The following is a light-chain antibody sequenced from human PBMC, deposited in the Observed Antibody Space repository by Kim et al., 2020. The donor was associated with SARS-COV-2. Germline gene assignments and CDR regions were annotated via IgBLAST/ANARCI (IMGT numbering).Light chain of an antibody. CDR3: CSYAGSYTHVV. J-gene: IGLJ2*01. V-gene: IGLV2-11*01. CDR1: SRDVGGYNY. CDR2: DVS. Sequence: QSVTISCTGASRDVGGYNYVSWYQQHPGKAPKLMIYDVSKRPSGVPDRFSGSKSGNTASLTISGLQAEDEADYYCCSYAGSYTHVVFGGGTKLTVL.